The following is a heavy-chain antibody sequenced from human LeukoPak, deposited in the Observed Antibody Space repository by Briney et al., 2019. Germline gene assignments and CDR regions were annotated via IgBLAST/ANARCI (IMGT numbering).Heavy chain of an antibody. CDR3: ARPGYSSGWYLRGQEWFDP. CDR1: SGSFSGYY. CDR2: INHSGST. J-gene: IGHJ5*02. Sequence: PSETLSLTCAVYSGSFSGYYWSWIRQPPGKGLEWIGEINHSGSTNYNPSLKSRVTISVDTSKNQFSLKLSSVTAADTAVYYCARPGYSSGWYLRGQEWFDPWGQGTLVTVSS. V-gene: IGHV4-34*01. D-gene: IGHD6-19*01.